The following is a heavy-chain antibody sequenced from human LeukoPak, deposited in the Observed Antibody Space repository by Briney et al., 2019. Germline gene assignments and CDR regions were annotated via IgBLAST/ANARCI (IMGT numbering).Heavy chain of an antibody. J-gene: IGHJ6*03. CDR2: ISSSSSYI. Sequence: GGSLRLSCAASGFTFSSYSMNWVRQAPGKGLEWVSSISSSSSYIYYADSVKGRFTISRDNAKNSLYLQMNSLRAEDTAVYYCARDYGDYEPGRHHYYYYYMDVWGKGTTVTVSS. CDR3: ARDYGDYEPGRHHYYYYYMDV. D-gene: IGHD4-17*01. CDR1: GFTFSSYS. V-gene: IGHV3-21*01.